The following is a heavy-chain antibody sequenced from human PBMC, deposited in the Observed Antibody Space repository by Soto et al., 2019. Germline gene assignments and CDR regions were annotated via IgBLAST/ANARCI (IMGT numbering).Heavy chain of an antibody. CDR2: ISWNSGSI. CDR3: AKIATGRNYYGMDV. CDR1: GFTFDDYA. Sequence: EVQLVESGGGLVQPGRSLRLSCAASGFTFDDYAMHWVRQAPGKGLEWVSGISWNSGSIGYADSVKGRFTISRDNAKNSLYLQMNSLRAEDTALYYCAKIATGRNYYGMDVWGQGTKFTVSS. V-gene: IGHV3-9*01. D-gene: IGHD3-9*01. J-gene: IGHJ6*02.